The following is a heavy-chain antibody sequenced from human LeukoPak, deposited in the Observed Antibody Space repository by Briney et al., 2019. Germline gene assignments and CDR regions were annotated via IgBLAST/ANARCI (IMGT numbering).Heavy chain of an antibody. D-gene: IGHD1-26*01. J-gene: IGHJ4*02. CDR2: ISGSGGST. Sequence: GGSLRLSCAASGLTFSSYAMSWVRQAPGKGLEWVSAISGSGGSTYYADSVKGRFTISRDNSKNTLYLQMNSLRAEDTAVYYCAYELVGAPDFDYWGQGTLVTVSS. CDR1: GLTFSSYA. CDR3: AYELVGAPDFDY. V-gene: IGHV3-23*01.